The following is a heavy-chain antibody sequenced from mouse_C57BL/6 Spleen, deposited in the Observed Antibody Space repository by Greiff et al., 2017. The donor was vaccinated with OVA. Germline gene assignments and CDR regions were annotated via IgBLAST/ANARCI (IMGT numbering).Heavy chain of an antibody. D-gene: IGHD1-1*01. CDR1: GFTFSDYG. Sequence: EVNVVESGGGLVKPGGSLKLSCAASGFTFSDYGMHWVRQAPEKGLEWVAYISSGSSNIYYADTVKGRFTISRDNAKNTLFLQMTSLRSEETAMYYCARGTTDYFDYWGQGTTLTVSS. J-gene: IGHJ2*01. CDR2: ISSGSSNI. V-gene: IGHV5-17*01. CDR3: ARGTTDYFDY.